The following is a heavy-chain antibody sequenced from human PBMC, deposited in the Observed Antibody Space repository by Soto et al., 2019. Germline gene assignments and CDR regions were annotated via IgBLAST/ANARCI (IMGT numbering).Heavy chain of an antibody. CDR2: ISAYNGNT. V-gene: IGHV1-18*01. J-gene: IGHJ4*02. CDR3: ARDYCSSTSCYFLELTTEGFDY. CDR1: GYTFTSYG. D-gene: IGHD2-2*01. Sequence: GASVKVSCKASGYTFTSYGISWVRQAPGQGLEWMGWISAYNGNTNYAQKLQGRVTMTTDTSTSTAYMELRSLRSDDTAVYYCARDYCSSTSCYFLELTTEGFDYWSQGTLVTVSS.